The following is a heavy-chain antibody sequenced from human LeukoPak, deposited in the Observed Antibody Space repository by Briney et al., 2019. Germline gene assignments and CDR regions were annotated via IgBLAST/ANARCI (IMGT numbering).Heavy chain of an antibody. D-gene: IGHD5-18*01. V-gene: IGHV3-30*03. CDR1: GFTFSSYG. J-gene: IGHJ4*02. CDR3: ARDWGERGYSYGHLGY. Sequence: GGSLRLSCAASGFTFSSYGMPWVRQAPGKGLEWVAVISYDGSNKYYADSVKGRFTISRDNSKNTLYLQMNSLRAEDTAVYYCARDWGERGYSYGHLGYWGQGTLVTVSS. CDR2: ISYDGSNK.